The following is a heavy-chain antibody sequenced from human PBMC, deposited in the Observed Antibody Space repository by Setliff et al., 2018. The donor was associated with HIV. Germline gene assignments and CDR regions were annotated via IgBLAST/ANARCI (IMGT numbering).Heavy chain of an antibody. V-gene: IGHV1-18*01. J-gene: IGHJ6*02. Sequence: ASVKVSCKASGYTFTTYGISWVRQAPGHGLEWMGWISPYIGHTNYAQNFQGRVTMTIDTATSRAYMELRSLRSDDTAVYFCARGFYREAMDVWGPGTTVTVSS. CDR3: ARGFYREAMDV. D-gene: IGHD1-26*01. CDR1: GYTFTTYG. CDR2: ISPYIGHT.